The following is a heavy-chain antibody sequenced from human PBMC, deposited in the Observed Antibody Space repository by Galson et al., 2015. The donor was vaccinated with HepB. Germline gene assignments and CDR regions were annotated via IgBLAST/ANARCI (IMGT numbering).Heavy chain of an antibody. CDR2: ISYDGSNK. CDR3: AKNVLRFLSAFDI. D-gene: IGHD3-3*01. V-gene: IGHV3-30*18. CDR1: GFTFSSYG. J-gene: IGHJ3*02. Sequence: SLRLSCAASGFTFSSYGMHWVRQAPGKGLEWVAVISYDGSNKYYADSVKGRFTISRDNSKNTLYLQMNSLRAEDTAVYYCAKNVLRFLSAFDIWGQGTMVTVSS.